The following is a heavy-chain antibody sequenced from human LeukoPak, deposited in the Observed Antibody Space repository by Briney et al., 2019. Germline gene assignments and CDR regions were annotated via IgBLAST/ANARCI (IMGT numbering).Heavy chain of an antibody. D-gene: IGHD3-10*01. CDR2: IRQDESEK. Sequence: GGSLRLSCAASGFTFSSNWMTWVHQAPGKGLEWVANIRQDESEKFYADSVKGRFTISRDNAKSSLFLQMNSLRAEDAAVYYCARDRGTTYSYGSGTYSFDAFDIWGQGTLVTVSS. CDR1: GFTFSSNW. CDR3: ARDRGTTYSYGSGTYSFDAFDI. V-gene: IGHV3-7*01. J-gene: IGHJ3*02.